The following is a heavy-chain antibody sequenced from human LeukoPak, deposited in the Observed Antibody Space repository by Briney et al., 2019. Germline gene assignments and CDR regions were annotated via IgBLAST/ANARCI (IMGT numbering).Heavy chain of an antibody. V-gene: IGHV4-59*08. CDR1: GGSISSYY. CDR3: ARQTYYYDSSGGDYFDY. CDR2: IYYSGST. D-gene: IGHD3-22*01. J-gene: IGHJ4*02. Sequence: PSETLSLTCTVSGGSISSYYWSWIRQPPGKGLVWIGYIYYSGSTNYNPSLKSRVTISVDTSKNQFSLKLSSVTAADTAVYYCARQTYYYDSSGGDYFDYWGQGTLVTVSS.